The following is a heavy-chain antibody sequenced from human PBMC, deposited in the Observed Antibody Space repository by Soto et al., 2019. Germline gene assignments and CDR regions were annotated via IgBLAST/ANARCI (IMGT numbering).Heavy chain of an antibody. D-gene: IGHD6-19*01. CDR3: ARSGSGWYYFDY. V-gene: IGHV1-2*04. Sequence: ASVKVACKGSGYTFTGYYMHWVRQAPGQGLEWMGWINPNSGGTNYAQKFQGWVTMTRDTSISTAYMELSRLRSDDTAVYYCARSGSGWYYFDYWGQGTLVTVSS. J-gene: IGHJ4*02. CDR1: GYTFTGYY. CDR2: INPNSGGT.